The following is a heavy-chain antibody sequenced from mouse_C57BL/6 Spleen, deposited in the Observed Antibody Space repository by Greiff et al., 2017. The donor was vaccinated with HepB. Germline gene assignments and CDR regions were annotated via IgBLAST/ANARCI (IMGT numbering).Heavy chain of an antibody. CDR1: GFNIKDDY. J-gene: IGHJ2*01. V-gene: IGHV14-4*01. D-gene: IGHD2-3*01. Sequence: EVQLQQSGAELVRPGASVKLSCTASGFNIKDDYMHWVKQRPEQGLEWIGWIDPENGDTEYASKFTGKANITADTSSNTAYLQLSSLTTEDTAVYYGTTVGYYPYWGQGTTLTVSS. CDR3: TTVGYYPY. CDR2: IDPENGDT.